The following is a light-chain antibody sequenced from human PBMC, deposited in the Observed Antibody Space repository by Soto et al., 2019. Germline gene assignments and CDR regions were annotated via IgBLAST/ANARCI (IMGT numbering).Light chain of an antibody. J-gene: IGLJ1*01. CDR3: NSYTSSSTYV. CDR2: DVS. CDR1: SSDVGGYNY. Sequence: QSVLTQPASVSGSPGQSITISCTGTSSDVGGYNYVSWYHQHPGKAPKLIIYDVSNRPSGVSNRFSGSKSGNTASLTISGLQAEDEADYYCNSYTSSSTYVFGTGTQLTVL. V-gene: IGLV2-14*01.